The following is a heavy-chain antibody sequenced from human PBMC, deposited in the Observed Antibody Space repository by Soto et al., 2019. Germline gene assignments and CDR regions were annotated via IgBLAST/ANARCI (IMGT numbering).Heavy chain of an antibody. V-gene: IGHV1-46*03. CDR1: GYTFTSYY. CDR3: ARDPPGLGAFDI. J-gene: IGHJ3*02. Sequence: ASVKVSCKASGYTFTSYYMHWVRQAPGQGLEWMGIINASGGSTSYAQKFQGRVTMTRDTSTSTVYMELSSLRSEDTAVYYCARDPPGLGAFDIWGQGTMVTVSS. CDR2: INASGGST. D-gene: IGHD3-16*01.